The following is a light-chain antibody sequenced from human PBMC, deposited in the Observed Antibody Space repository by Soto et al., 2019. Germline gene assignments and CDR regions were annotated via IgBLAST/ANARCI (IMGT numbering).Light chain of an antibody. Sequence: QSALTQPASVSGSPVQSIAISCTGTSIDVGTYDYVSWYQQYPDKAPKLIIYEVTQRPSGVSNRFSGSKSGNTASLTISGLQAEDEADYYCSSHTSVNTRVFGTGTKLTVL. J-gene: IGLJ1*01. V-gene: IGLV2-14*01. CDR2: EVT. CDR3: SSHTSVNTRV. CDR1: SIDVGTYDY.